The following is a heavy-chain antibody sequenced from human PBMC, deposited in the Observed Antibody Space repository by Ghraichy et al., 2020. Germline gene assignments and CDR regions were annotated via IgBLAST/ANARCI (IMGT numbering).Heavy chain of an antibody. CDR3: ARDMRLGELSLPVFDY. D-gene: IGHD3-16*02. J-gene: IGHJ4*02. CDR1: GFTFSRYW. Sequence: GGSLRLSCAASGFTFSRYWMHWVRHVPGKGLVWVSHINSDGSSTNYADSVKGRFTISRDTAKNTLYLQMNSLRVEDAAVYYCARDMRLGELSLPVFDYWGQGTLVTVSS. V-gene: IGHV3-74*01. CDR2: INSDGSST.